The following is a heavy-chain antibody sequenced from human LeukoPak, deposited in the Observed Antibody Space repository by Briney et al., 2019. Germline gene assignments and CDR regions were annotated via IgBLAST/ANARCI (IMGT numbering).Heavy chain of an antibody. V-gene: IGHV3-23*01. D-gene: IGHD1-1*01. J-gene: IGHJ4*02. Sequence: PGGSLRLSCVASGLTFSSYAVSWFRQAPGKGLEWVSTVGRSGADTYYADSVRGRFTISKDSSKNTLQMNSLSAEDTAIYFCVKHSGGVYGNSDYWGQGILVTVSS. CDR3: VKHSGGVYGNSDY. CDR2: VGRSGADT. CDR1: GLTFSSYA.